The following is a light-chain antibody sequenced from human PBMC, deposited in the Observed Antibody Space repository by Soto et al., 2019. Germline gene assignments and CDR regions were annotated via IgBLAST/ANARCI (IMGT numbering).Light chain of an antibody. J-gene: IGKJ2*01. V-gene: IGKV3-11*01. CDR2: DAS. Sequence: EIVLTQSPATLSLSPGERATLSCRASQSVSSYLTWYKQKPGQAPRLLNYDASNKATGIPARFSGSGSGTDFTLTISSLEPEDFAVYYCQQRSNWPYTCGQGTKLEIK. CDR3: QQRSNWPYT. CDR1: QSVSSY.